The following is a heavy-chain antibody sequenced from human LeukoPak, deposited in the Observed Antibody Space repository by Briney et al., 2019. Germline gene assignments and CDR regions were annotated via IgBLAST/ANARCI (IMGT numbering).Heavy chain of an antibody. J-gene: IGHJ4*02. CDR3: ARVLAYCGGDCYSAPDY. Sequence: SETLSLTCAVYGVSFSGYYWSWIRQPPGKGLEWIGEINHSGSTNYNPSLKSRVTISVDTSKNQFSLKLSSVTAADTAVYYCARVLAYCGGDCYSAPDYWGQGTLVTVSS. CDR2: INHSGST. D-gene: IGHD2-21*02. V-gene: IGHV4-34*01. CDR1: GVSFSGYY.